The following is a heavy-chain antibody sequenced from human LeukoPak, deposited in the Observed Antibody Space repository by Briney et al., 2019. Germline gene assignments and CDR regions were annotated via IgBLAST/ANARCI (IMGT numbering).Heavy chain of an antibody. V-gene: IGHV4-59*01. J-gene: IGHJ4*02. Sequence: SETLSLTCTVSGGSISSYNWSWIRQPPGKGLEWIGYIYYSGSTNYNPSLKSRVTISVDTSKNQFSLKLSSVTAADTAVYYCARGRGYDYYFDYWGQGTPVTVSS. CDR1: GGSISSYN. D-gene: IGHD5-12*01. CDR2: IYYSGST. CDR3: ARGRGYDYYFDY.